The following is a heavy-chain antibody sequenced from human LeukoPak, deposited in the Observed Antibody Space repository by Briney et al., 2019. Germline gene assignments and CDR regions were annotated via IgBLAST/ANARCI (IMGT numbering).Heavy chain of an antibody. CDR3: ARDGYSYGLRSDY. CDR1: GFTVSSNY. D-gene: IGHD5-18*01. CDR2: IYSGGST. Sequence: GGSLRLSCAASGFTVSSNYMSWVRQAPGKGLEWVSVIYSGGSTYYADSVKGRFTIPRDNSKNTLYLQMNSLRAEDTAVYYCARDGYSYGLRSDYWGQGTLVTVSS. V-gene: IGHV3-53*01. J-gene: IGHJ4*02.